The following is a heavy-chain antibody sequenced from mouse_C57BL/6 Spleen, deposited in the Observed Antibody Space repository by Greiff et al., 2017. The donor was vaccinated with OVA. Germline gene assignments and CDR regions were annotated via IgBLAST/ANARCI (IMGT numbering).Heavy chain of an antibody. Sequence: VQLQQPGAELVMPGASVKLSCKASGYTFTSYWMHWVKQRPGQGLEWIGEIDPSDSYTYYNPKFKGKSTLTVDKSSSTAYMQLSSLTSEDSAVYYCARPLYGSSYEGVFDYWGQGTTLTVSS. CDR3: ARPLYGSSYEGVFDY. V-gene: IGHV1-69*01. CDR1: GYTFTSYW. J-gene: IGHJ2*01. D-gene: IGHD1-1*01. CDR2: IDPSDSYT.